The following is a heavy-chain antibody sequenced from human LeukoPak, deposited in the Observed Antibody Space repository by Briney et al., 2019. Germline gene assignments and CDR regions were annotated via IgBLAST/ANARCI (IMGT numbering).Heavy chain of an antibody. Sequence: GGSLRLSCAASGFTFSSYEMNWVRQAPGKGLEWVSVIYSGGSTYYADSVKGRFTISRDNSKNTLYLQMNSLRAEDTAVYYCARDSSGPLDFDYWGQGTLVTVSS. CDR3: ARDSSGPLDFDY. CDR1: GFTFSSYE. CDR2: IYSGGST. D-gene: IGHD3-22*01. V-gene: IGHV3-66*01. J-gene: IGHJ4*02.